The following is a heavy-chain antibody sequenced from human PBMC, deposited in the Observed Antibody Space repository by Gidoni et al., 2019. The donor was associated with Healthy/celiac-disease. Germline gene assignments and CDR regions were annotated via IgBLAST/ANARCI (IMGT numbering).Heavy chain of an antibody. D-gene: IGHD2-15*01. CDR3: AKDGGVRDIVVVVAAHLYPDYFDY. CDR1: GFTFSSYA. CDR2: ISGSGGST. V-gene: IGHV3-23*01. Sequence: EVQLLESGGGLVQPGGSLRLSCAASGFTFSSYAMSWVRQAPGKGLEWVSAISGSGGSTYYADSVKGRFTISRDNSKNTLYLQMNSLRAEDTAVYYCAKDGGVRDIVVVVAAHLYPDYFDYWGQGTLVTVSS. J-gene: IGHJ4*02.